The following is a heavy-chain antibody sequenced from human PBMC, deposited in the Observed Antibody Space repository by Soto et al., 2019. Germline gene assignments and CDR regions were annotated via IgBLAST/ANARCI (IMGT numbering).Heavy chain of an antibody. V-gene: IGHV4-34*01. CDR3: ATPGRDTAKNWFDP. Sequence: QVQLQQWGAGLLKSSETLSLTCAVYGGSFSGYYWSWIRQPPGKGLEWVGEINPSGSNYYSPSLKRRITISVDPSKNQFSLNLSSVTAADTAVYYCATPGRDTAKNWFDPWGQGTLVTVSS. CDR1: GGSFSGYY. J-gene: IGHJ5*02. D-gene: IGHD5-18*01. CDR2: INPSGSN.